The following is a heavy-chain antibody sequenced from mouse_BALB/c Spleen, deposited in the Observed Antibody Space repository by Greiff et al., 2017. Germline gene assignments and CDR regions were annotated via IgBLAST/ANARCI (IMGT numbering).Heavy chain of an antibody. D-gene: IGHD2-2*01. CDR2: ISDGGSYT. CDR1: GFTFSDYY. J-gene: IGHJ3*01. CDR3: ARKRGLRRAWFAY. V-gene: IGHV5-4*02. Sequence: EVLLVESGGGLVTPGGSLKLSCAASGFTFSDYYMYWVRQTPEKRLEWVATISDGGSYTYYPDSVKGRFTITRDNAKNNLYLQMSSLKSEDTAMYYCARKRGLRRAWFAYWGQGTLVTVSA.